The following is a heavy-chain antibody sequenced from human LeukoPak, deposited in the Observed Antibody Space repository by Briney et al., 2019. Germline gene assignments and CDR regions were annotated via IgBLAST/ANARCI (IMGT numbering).Heavy chain of an antibody. D-gene: IGHD3-22*01. Sequence: SETLSLTRSVSGYSISSDCYWAWIRQPPGQGLEWIGGIYHSGYTYYYPSLKSRVTLSVDTSKNQFSLRLSSVTAADTAVYYCARAPRDSNGYYMRSFDSWGQGTLVIVSS. CDR3: ARAPRDSNGYYMRSFDS. CDR2: IYHSGYT. J-gene: IGHJ4*02. V-gene: IGHV4-38-2*02. CDR1: GYSISSDCY.